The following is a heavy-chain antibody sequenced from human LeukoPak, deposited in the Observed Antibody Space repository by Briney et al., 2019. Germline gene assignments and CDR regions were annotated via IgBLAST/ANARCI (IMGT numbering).Heavy chain of an antibody. CDR2: ISGSGGST. CDR3: ARTRGYSGYDFHAFDI. V-gene: IGHV3-23*01. J-gene: IGHJ3*02. D-gene: IGHD5-12*01. Sequence: SGGSLRLSCAASGFTFSSYAMSWVRQAPGKGLVWVSAISGSGGSTYYADSVKGRFTISRDNSKNTLYLQMNSLRAEDTAVYYCARTRGYSGYDFHAFDIWGQGTMVTVSS. CDR1: GFTFSSYA.